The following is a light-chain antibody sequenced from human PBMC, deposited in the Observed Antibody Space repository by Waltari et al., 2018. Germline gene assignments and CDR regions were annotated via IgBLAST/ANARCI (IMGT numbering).Light chain of an antibody. CDR2: DVN. CDR3: SSQSTNNGVI. J-gene: IGLJ2*01. V-gene: IGLV2-14*03. Sequence: QSALTQPASVSGSPGQSITISCTGSSSDVGGDDSVSWYEDHPGQAPKVIIYDVNKRPSGVSDRFSGSKSGNTASLTISGLQAEEEATFYCSSQSTNNGVIFGGGTKVTVL. CDR1: SSDVGGDDS.